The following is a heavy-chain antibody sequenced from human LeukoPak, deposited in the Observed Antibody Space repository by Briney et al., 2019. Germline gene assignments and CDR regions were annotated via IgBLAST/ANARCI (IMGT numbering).Heavy chain of an antibody. CDR3: ARGPYYDSWSGAGY. V-gene: IGHV1-18*01. CDR1: GYTFTSYG. Sequence: ASVKVSCKASGYTFTSYGISWVRQAPGQGLEWMGWISAYNGNTNYIQKLQGRVTMTTDTSTSTAYMELRSLRSDDTAVYYCARGPYYDSWSGAGYWGQGTLVTVSS. D-gene: IGHD3-3*01. CDR2: ISAYNGNT. J-gene: IGHJ4*02.